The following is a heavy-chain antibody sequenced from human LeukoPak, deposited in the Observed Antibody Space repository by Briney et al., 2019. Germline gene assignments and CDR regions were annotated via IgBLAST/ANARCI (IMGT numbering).Heavy chain of an antibody. CDR1: GFTFSTYA. V-gene: IGHV3-23*01. J-gene: IGHJ1*01. CDR3: AKDRDPYSSGTWDS. CDR2: VRGSGTAT. D-gene: IGHD3-22*01. Sequence: GGSLRLSCAASGFTFSTYAMTWFRQAPGKGLEWVSAVRGSGTATYYADSVKGRFTISRDNSKNTLSLQMNSLRPEDTAMYFCAKDRDPYSSGTWDSWGQGTLVIVSS.